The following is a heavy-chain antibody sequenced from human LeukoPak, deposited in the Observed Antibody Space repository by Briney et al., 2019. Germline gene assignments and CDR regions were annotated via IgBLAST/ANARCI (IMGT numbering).Heavy chain of an antibody. D-gene: IGHD1-26*01. CDR1: GFTFSSYE. J-gene: IGHJ3*02. CDR2: ITSSGSAI. Sequence: QPGGSLRLSCETAGFTFSSYEMNWGRHGPGKGLEWVSFITSSGSAIYYADSVRCRFTVSRDNAKNSLTLKMNSLRAEDTAVYFCARLGNLRVGADDALDISAQGTLVSVSS. CDR3: ARLGNLRVGADDALDI. V-gene: IGHV3-48*03.